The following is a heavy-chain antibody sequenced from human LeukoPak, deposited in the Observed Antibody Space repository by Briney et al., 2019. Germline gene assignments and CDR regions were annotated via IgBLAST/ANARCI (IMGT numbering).Heavy chain of an antibody. D-gene: IGHD6-13*01. V-gene: IGHV1-18*01. J-gene: IGHJ5*02. CDR1: GYTFTSYG. CDR2: ISAYNGNT. Sequence: GASVKVSCKASGYTFTSYGISWVRQAPGQGLAWMGWISAYNGNTNYAQKLQGRVTMTTDTSTSTAYMELRSLRSDDTAVYYCARIRYSSSWYEFDLWGQGTLVTVSS. CDR3: ARIRYSSSWYEFDL.